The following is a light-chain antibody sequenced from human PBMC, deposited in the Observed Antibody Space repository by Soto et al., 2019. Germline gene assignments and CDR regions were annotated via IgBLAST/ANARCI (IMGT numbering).Light chain of an antibody. J-gene: IGKJ1*01. Sequence: DIQMTQSPSTLSASVGDRVTITCRASQSIRYWVAWYQHKPGKAPKLLIYDASTLESGVPTRFSGSGSGTEFTLTISSLHPDDFATYYCQQYNTLSTFGQGTKVDIK. CDR1: QSIRYW. CDR2: DAS. V-gene: IGKV1-5*01. CDR3: QQYNTLST.